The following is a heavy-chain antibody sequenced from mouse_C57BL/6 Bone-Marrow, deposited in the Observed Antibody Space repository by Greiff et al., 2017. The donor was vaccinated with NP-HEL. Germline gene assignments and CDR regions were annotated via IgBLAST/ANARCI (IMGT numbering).Heavy chain of an antibody. CDR3: ARSLWLRLDYFDY. CDR2: IHPNSGST. D-gene: IGHD2-2*01. V-gene: IGHV1-64*01. Sequence: QVQLQQPGAELVKPGASVKLSCKASGYTFTSYWMHWVKQRPGQGLEWIGMIHPNSGSTNYNEKFKSKATLTVDKSSSTAYMQLSSLTSEDSAVYYCARSLWLRLDYFDYWGQGTTLTVSS. J-gene: IGHJ2*01. CDR1: GYTFTSYW.